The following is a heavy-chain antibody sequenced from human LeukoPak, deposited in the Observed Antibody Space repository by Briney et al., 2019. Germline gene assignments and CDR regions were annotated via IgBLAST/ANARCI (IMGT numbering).Heavy chain of an antibody. Sequence: GGSLRLSCVASGFTFSSYAMSWGRQAQGKGLEWVSAIRGSGGSTYYADSVKGRFTISRDNSKNTLYLQMNSLRAEDTAVYYCARRPSIFGDDGIIDYWGQGTLVTVS. CDR3: ARRPSIFGDDGIIDY. D-gene: IGHD3-3*02. CDR2: IRGSGGST. CDR1: GFTFSSYA. J-gene: IGHJ4*02. V-gene: IGHV3-23*01.